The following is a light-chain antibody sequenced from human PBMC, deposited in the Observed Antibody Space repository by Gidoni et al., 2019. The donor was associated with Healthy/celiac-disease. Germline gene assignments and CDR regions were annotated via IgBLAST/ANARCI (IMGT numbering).Light chain of an antibody. Sequence: LSCRASQSVSSNLAWYQQKPGQAPRLLIYGASTRATGIPARFSGSGSGTEFTLTISSLQSEDFAVYYCQQYNNWPPWTFGHGTKVEIK. CDR3: QQYNNWPPWT. CDR2: GAS. J-gene: IGKJ1*01. V-gene: IGKV3-15*01. CDR1: QSVSSN.